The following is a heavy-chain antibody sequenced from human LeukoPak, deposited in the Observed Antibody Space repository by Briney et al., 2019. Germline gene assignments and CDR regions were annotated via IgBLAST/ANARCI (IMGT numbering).Heavy chain of an antibody. V-gene: IGHV3-33*01. CDR1: GFTFSSYG. Sequence: GVSLRLSCTASGFTFSSYGMHWVRQAPGEGLEGVAVIWYDGSNKYYADSVKGRFTISRDNSKNTLYLQMKSLRAEDTAVYYCARGLELRRYFDYWGQGTLVTVSS. CDR3: ARGLELRRYFDY. CDR2: IWYDGSNK. D-gene: IGHD1-7*01. J-gene: IGHJ4*02.